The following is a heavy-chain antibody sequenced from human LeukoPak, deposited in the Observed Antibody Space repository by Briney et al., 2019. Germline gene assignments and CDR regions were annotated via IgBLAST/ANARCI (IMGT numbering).Heavy chain of an antibody. CDR2: IWYVGNNE. D-gene: IGHD6-6*01. J-gene: IGHJ4*02. CDR1: GFTFSSYG. CDR3: AKRIAAQENFDY. V-gene: IGHV3-33*06. Sequence: GRSLRLSCAASGFTFSSYGMHWVRQAPGKGLEWVAVIWYVGNNEYYADSVKGRFTISRDNSENTLYLQMNSLRAEDTALYYCAKRIAAQENFDYWGQGTLVTVSS.